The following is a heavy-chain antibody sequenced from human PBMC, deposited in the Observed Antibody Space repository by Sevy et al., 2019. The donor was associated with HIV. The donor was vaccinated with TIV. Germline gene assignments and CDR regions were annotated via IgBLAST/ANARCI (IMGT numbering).Heavy chain of an antibody. CDR1: GFTFSSYA. CDR2: IGGSGGST. J-gene: IGHJ4*02. D-gene: IGHD4-17*01. CDR3: AKGPCGDYLLYYFDY. Sequence: GGSLRLSCAASGFTFSSYAMSWVPQAPGKGLEWVSAIGGSGGSTYYADSVKGRFTISRDNSKNTLYLQMNSLRAEDTAVYYCAKGPCGDYLLYYFDYWGQGTLVTVSS. V-gene: IGHV3-23*01.